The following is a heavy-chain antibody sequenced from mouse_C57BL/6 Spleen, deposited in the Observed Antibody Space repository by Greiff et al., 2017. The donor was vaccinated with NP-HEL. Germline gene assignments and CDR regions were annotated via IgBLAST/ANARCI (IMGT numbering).Heavy chain of an antibody. CDR2: INPNNGGT. CDR3: ARCYTGDY. D-gene: IGHD4-1*01. Sequence: VQLQQSGPELVKPGASVKISCKASGYTFTDYYMNWVKQSHGKSLEWIGDINPNNGGTSYNQKFKGKATLTVDKSSSTAYMELRSLTSEDSAVYYCARCYTGDYWGQGTTLTVSS. V-gene: IGHV1-26*01. CDR1: GYTFTDYY. J-gene: IGHJ2*01.